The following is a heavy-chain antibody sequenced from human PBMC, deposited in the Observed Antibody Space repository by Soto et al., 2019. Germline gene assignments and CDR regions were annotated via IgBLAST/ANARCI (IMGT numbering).Heavy chain of an antibody. V-gene: IGHV1-69*13. CDR3: ARDGGFGELKY. CDR1: GDTFSGYP. J-gene: IGHJ4*02. Sequence: SVKVSCKASGDTFSGYPINWVRQAPGEGLEWMGRIIPAFGTTNDAQRFEGRVTFTADESTNTAYMELRGLLSEDTAVYYCARDGGFGELKYWGPGTLVTVSS. D-gene: IGHD3-10*01. CDR2: IIPAFGTT.